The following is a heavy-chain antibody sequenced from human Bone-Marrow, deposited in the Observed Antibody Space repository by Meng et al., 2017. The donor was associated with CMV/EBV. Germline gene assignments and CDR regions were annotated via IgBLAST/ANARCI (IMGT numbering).Heavy chain of an antibody. Sequence: GESLKISSAASGFIFSSYAMSLVHQAPGKGLEWVSAISGSGGSTYYADSVKGRFTISRDNSKNTLYLQMNSLRAEDTAVYYCAKDPPNPYCSSTSCYSGYWGQRTLVTVSS. V-gene: IGHV3-23*01. J-gene: IGHJ4*02. D-gene: IGHD2-2*02. CDR2: ISGSGGST. CDR3: AKDPPNPYCSSTSCYSGY. CDR1: GFIFSSYA.